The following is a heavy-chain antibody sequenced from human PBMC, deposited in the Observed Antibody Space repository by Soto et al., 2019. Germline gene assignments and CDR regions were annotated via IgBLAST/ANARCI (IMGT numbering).Heavy chain of an antibody. CDR1: GFFIISGNY. CDR3: ARARWYDAFDV. CDR2: IFHGGNT. J-gene: IGHJ3*01. Sequence: PAETLSLTCAVSGFFIISGNYLVLIRKPPGKVLEWIGSIFHGGNTYYNPPLKSRVTISVDMSKNQFSLKLNSVTAADTAVYYCARARWYDAFDVWGQGTVVTVSS. D-gene: IGHD2-15*01. V-gene: IGHV4-38-2*01.